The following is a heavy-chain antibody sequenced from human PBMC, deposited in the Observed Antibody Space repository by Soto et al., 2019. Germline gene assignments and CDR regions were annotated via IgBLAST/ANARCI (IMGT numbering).Heavy chain of an antibody. D-gene: IGHD1-26*01. CDR3: ARVPRIPLSGSYLDAFDI. J-gene: IGHJ3*02. CDR2: ISGSGGST. CDR1: GFTFGDYV. V-gene: IGHV3-23*01. Sequence: PGGSLRLSCAASGFTFGDYVMSWVRQAPGKGLEWVSAISGSGGSTYYADSVKGRFTISRDNSKNTLYLQMNSLRAEDTALYYCARVPRIPLSGSYLDAFDIWGQGTIVTVSS.